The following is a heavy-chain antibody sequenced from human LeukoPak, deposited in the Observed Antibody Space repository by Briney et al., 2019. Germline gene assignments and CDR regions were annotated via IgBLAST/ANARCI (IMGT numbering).Heavy chain of an antibody. CDR1: GGSISSSSYY. D-gene: IGHD2-15*01. CDR2: IYYSGST. Sequence: SETLSLTCTVSGGSISSSSYYWGWIRQPPGKGLEWIGYIYYSGSTYYNPSLKSRVTISVDTSKNQFSLTLTSVTSADTAVYYCARHEVAATPTPFDYWGQGTLVTVSS. J-gene: IGHJ4*02. V-gene: IGHV4-39*07. CDR3: ARHEVAATPTPFDY.